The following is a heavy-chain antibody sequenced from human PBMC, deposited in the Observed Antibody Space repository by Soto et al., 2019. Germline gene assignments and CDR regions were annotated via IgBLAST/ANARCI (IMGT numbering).Heavy chain of an antibody. D-gene: IGHD2-15*01. CDR1: GGSIDSAGSY. J-gene: IGHJ4*02. V-gene: IGHV4-31*11. CDR2: IYHGGTT. Sequence: PSETLSLTCAVSGGSIDSAGSYWSWIRQIPGRCLEWIGHIYHGGTTDYNPSLKSRITMSVDTSKNQFSLELNSVTAADTAVYYCARYCSGGTCYDRIDYWGQGTLVTVYS. CDR3: ARYCSGGTCYDRIDY.